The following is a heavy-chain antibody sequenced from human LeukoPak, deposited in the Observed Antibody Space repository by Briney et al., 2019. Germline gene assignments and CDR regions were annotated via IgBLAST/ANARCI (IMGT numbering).Heavy chain of an antibody. CDR3: AREEVRRAVAGYFDN. D-gene: IGHD6-19*01. CDR2: ISGYNGNT. Sequence: ASXKVSCKASGYTFTSYGISWVRQAPGQGLEWMGWISGYNGNTNYAQKLQGRGTMTTDTSTSTVYMELRSLRSDDTAVYYCAREEVRRAVAGYFDNWGQGTLVTVSS. CDR1: GYTFTSYG. V-gene: IGHV1-18*01. J-gene: IGHJ4*02.